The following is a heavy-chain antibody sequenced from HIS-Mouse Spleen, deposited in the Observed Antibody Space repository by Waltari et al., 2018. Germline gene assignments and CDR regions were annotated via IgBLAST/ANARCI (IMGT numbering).Heavy chain of an antibody. J-gene: IGHJ4*02. CDR1: GGTVRIRA. Sequence: QVQLVQSGAEVRKPGSSVKVSCKASGGTVRIRAISWVQQAPGQGLEWMGRIIPIIGIANYAQKFQGRVTITADKSTSTAYMELSSLRSEDTAVYYCARDQMETGDPDYWGQGTLVTVSS. D-gene: IGHD7-27*01. V-gene: IGHV1-69*04. CDR2: IIPIIGIA. CDR3: ARDQMETGDPDY.